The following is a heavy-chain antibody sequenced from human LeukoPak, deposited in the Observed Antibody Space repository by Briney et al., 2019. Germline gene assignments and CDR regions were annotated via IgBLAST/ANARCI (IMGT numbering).Heavy chain of an antibody. D-gene: IGHD3-16*01. CDR2: IRSKGNSYAT. CDR1: GFTFSDSA. CDR3: ARYERCDY. J-gene: IGHJ4*02. V-gene: IGHV3-73*01. Sequence: GGSLRLSCAASGFTFSDSAMHWVRQASGEGLEWVGRIRSKGNSYATAYAASVKGRFTISRDDSKNTAYLQMNSLKTEDTAVYYCARYERCDYWGQGTLATVSS.